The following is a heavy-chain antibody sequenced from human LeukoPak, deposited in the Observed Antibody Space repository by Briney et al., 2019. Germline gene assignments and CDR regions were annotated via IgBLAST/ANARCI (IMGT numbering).Heavy chain of an antibody. D-gene: IGHD2/OR15-2a*01. Sequence: HPGGSLRLSCAASGFTFTNYWMHWVRQAPWKGLVWVSRISTDESGTNYADSVKGRFTISRDSAKNTLFLQMNSLRAEDTAVYYCARADSSMARALDVWGQGTMVTVSS. CDR1: GFTFTNYW. V-gene: IGHV3-74*01. J-gene: IGHJ3*01. CDR3: ARADSSMARALDV. CDR2: ISTDESGT.